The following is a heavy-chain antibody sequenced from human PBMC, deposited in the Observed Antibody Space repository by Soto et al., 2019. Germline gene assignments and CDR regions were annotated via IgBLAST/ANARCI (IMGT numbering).Heavy chain of an antibody. V-gene: IGHV1-69*13. CDR2: IIPIFGTA. J-gene: IGHJ6*02. CDR3: ARDLYEERLGVYGMDV. D-gene: IGHD1-1*01. Sequence: SVKVSFKASGGTFSSYAISWVRQAPGQGLEWMGGIIPIFGTANYAQKFQGRVTITADESTSTAYMELSSLRSEDTAVYYCARDLYEERLGVYGMDVWGQGTTVTVSS. CDR1: GGTFSSYA.